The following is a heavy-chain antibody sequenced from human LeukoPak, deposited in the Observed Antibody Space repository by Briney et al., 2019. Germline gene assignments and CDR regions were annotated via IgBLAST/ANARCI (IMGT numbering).Heavy chain of an antibody. D-gene: IGHD2-2*01. V-gene: IGHV1-69*13. CDR1: GGTFSSYA. Sequence: SVKVSCKASGGTFSSYAISWVRQAPGQGLEWMGGIIPIFGTANYAQKFQGRVTITADESTSTAYMELSSLRSEDTAVYYCASNVAVPAASYYYYYMDVWGKGTTVTVSS. J-gene: IGHJ6*03. CDR2: IIPIFGTA. CDR3: ASNVAVPAASYYYYYMDV.